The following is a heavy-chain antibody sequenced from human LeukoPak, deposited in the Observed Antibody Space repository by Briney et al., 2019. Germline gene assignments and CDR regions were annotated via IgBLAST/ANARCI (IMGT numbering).Heavy chain of an antibody. CDR1: GFTFRNYW. CDR2: IKQDGSDK. V-gene: IGHV3-7*01. D-gene: IGHD3-3*01. CDR3: ASKGRHNDHDSPYDF. Sequence: GGSLRLSCVTSGFTFRNYWMNWVRQSPGKGLEWVANIKQDGSDKHYVDSVKGRFTISRDNAKDSVFLQMNSLRVEDTAVYYCASKGRHNDHDSPYDFWGQGTLVTVSS. J-gene: IGHJ4*02.